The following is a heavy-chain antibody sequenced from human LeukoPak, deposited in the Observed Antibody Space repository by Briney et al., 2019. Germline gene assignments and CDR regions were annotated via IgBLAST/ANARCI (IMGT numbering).Heavy chain of an antibody. CDR3: ARVSSRDGYKWDY. V-gene: IGHV4-59*12. J-gene: IGHJ4*02. Sequence: SETLSLTCTVSGGSISSYYWSWIRQPPGKGLEWIGYIYYSGSTYYNPSLKSRVTISVDTSKNQFSLKLSSVTAADTAVYYCARVSSRDGYKWDYWGQGTLVTVSS. CDR2: IYYSGST. D-gene: IGHD5-24*01. CDR1: GGSISSYY.